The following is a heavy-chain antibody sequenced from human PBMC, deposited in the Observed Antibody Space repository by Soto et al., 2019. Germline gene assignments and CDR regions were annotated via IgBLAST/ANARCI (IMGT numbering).Heavy chain of an antibody. D-gene: IGHD6-13*01. CDR2: ISAYNGNT. CDR1: GYTFTSYG. V-gene: IGHV1-18*03. J-gene: IGHJ6*02. CDR3: ARDGFEYSSSWVDYYYGMDV. Sequence: GASVKVSCKASGYTFTSYGISWVRQAPGQGLEWMGWISAYNGNTNYAQKLQGRVTMTTDTSTSTAYMELRSLRSDDMAVYYCARDGFEYSSSWVDYYYGMDVWGQGTTVTVSS.